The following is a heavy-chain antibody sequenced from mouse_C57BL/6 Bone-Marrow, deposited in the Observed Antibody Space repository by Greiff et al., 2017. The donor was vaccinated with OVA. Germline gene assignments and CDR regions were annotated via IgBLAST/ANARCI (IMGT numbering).Heavy chain of an antibody. J-gene: IGHJ1*03. CDR2: ISSGSSTI. Sequence: EVMLVESGGGLVKPGGSLKLSCAASGFTFSDYGMHWVRQAPEKGLEWVAYISSGSSTIYYADTVKGRFTISRDNAKNTLFLQMTSLRSEDTAMYYCARPYYDYDGGDWYFDVWGTGTTVTVSS. V-gene: IGHV5-17*01. D-gene: IGHD2-4*01. CDR1: GFTFSDYG. CDR3: ARPYYDYDGGDWYFDV.